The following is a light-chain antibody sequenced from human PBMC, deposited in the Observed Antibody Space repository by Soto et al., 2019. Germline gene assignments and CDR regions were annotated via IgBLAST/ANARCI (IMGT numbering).Light chain of an antibody. J-gene: IGKJ1*01. CDR2: GAS. CDR3: LQHNSYPLT. CDR1: QSVSSSY. Sequence: IVLTQSRCTLSLSPGERPTLSCRASQSVSSSYLAWYQQKNGQAPRVXIYGASSRATGIPDRFSGSGYGTDFNLTISRLETEDFATYYCLQHNSYPLTFGQGTKVDIK. V-gene: IGKV3-20*01.